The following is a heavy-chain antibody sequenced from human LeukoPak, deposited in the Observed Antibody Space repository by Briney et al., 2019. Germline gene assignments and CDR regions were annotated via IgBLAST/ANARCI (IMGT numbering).Heavy chain of an antibody. D-gene: IGHD3-16*01. CDR1: GFTVSSNY. J-gene: IGHJ2*01. Sequence: PGGSLRLSCAASGFTVSSNYMSWVRQAPGKGLEWVSVIYSGGSTYYADSVKGRFTISRDNAKNSLYLQMNSLRAEDTAVYYCARGDTDHWGSFWYFDLWGRGTLVTVSS. V-gene: IGHV3-53*01. CDR2: IYSGGST. CDR3: ARGDTDHWGSFWYFDL.